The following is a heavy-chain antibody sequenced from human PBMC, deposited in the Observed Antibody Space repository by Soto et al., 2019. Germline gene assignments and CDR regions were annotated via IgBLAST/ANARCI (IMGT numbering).Heavy chain of an antibody. V-gene: IGHV3-23*01. J-gene: IGHJ3*02. Sequence: GGSLRLACGACGFSFSTWGMSGVRQCTGKGLEWVAAVSPSGGETYYADSVKGRFTISRDNSMNALYLQMNSLRVEDTAVYYCAHPRGYGVFDAHDIWGQGTMVT. CDR1: GFSFSTWG. CDR2: VSPSGGET. D-gene: IGHD4-17*01. CDR3: AHPRGYGVFDAHDI.